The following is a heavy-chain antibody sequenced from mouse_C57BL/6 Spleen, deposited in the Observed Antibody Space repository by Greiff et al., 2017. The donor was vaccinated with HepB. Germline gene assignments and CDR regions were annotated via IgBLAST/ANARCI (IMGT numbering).Heavy chain of an antibody. CDR3: ARGGLYSAWFAY. CDR1: GYTFTSYW. J-gene: IGHJ3*01. CDR2: IDPSDSYT. D-gene: IGHD3-1*01. Sequence: VKLQQPGAELVRPGTSVKLSCKASGYTFTSYWMHWVKQRPGQGLEWIGVIDPSDSYTNYNQKFKGKATLTVDTSSSTAYMQLSSLTSEDSAVYYCARGGLYSAWFAYWGQGTLVTVSA. V-gene: IGHV1-59*01.